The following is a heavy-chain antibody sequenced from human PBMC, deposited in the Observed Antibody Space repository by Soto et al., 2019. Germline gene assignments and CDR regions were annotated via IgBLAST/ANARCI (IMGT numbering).Heavy chain of an antibody. CDR2: ISYDGSNK. CDR3: ARGVLVGHFDY. J-gene: IGHJ4*02. V-gene: IGHV3-30-3*01. D-gene: IGHD2-8*02. CDR1: GFTFSSYA. Sequence: GGSLRLSCAASGFTFSSYAMHWVRQAPGKGLEWVAVISYDGSNKYYADSVKGRFTISRDNSKNTLYLQMNSLRAEDTAVYYCARGVLVGHFDYWGQGTLVTVSS.